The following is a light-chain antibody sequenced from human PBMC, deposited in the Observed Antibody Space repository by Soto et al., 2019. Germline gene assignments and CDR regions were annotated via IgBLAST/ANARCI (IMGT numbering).Light chain of an antibody. J-gene: IGKJ4*01. Sequence: DIQMTQAPAFVSASVGDRVTSTCRASQAVSTWLAWYQQKPGDAPKPLIYAASTLQSGVPSRFSGSGSGTDFTLTIRSLQPEDFATYYCQQSNSFPRTFGGGTKVEIK. CDR3: QQSNSFPRT. V-gene: IGKV1-12*01. CDR1: QAVSTW. CDR2: AAS.